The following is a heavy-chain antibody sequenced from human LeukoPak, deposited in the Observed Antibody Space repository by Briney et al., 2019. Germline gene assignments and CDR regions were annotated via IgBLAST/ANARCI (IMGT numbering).Heavy chain of an antibody. CDR3: AREGAIAVAGSSGY. CDR2: IYYSGST. Sequence: SETLSLTCTVSGGSISSYYWSWIRQPPGKGLEWIGYIYYSGSTNYNPSLKSRVTISVDTSKNQFSLKLSSVTAADTAVYYCAREGAIAVAGSSGYWGQGTLVTVSS. D-gene: IGHD6-19*01. V-gene: IGHV4-59*01. CDR1: GGSISSYY. J-gene: IGHJ4*02.